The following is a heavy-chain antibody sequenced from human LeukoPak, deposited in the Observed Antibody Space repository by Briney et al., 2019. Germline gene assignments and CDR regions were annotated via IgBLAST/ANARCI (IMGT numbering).Heavy chain of an antibody. D-gene: IGHD6-19*01. CDR2: IYYSGST. Sequence: SETLSLTCTVSGGSISSYYWSWLRQPPGKGLEWIGYIYYSGSTNYNPSLKSRVTISVDTSKNQFSLKLSSVTAADTAVYYCARSTEGAVAGLDYWGQGTLVTVSS. J-gene: IGHJ4*02. CDR1: GGSISSYY. V-gene: IGHV4-59*01. CDR3: ARSTEGAVAGLDY.